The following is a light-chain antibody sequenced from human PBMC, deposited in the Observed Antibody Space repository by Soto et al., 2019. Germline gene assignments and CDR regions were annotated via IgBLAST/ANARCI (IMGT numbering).Light chain of an antibody. V-gene: IGLV1-51*01. J-gene: IGLJ2*01. CDR2: DND. Sequence: QSVLTQPPSVSAAPGQKVTISCSGSSSNIGNNYVSWYQQLPGTAPKLLIYDNDKRPSGIPDQFSGSKSGTSATLGITGLQTGDEADYYCGTWDTGLSAVVFGGGTKVTVL. CDR1: SSNIGNNY. CDR3: GTWDTGLSAVV.